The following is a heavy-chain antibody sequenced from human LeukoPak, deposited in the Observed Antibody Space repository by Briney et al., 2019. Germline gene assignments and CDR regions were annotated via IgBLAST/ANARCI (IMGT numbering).Heavy chain of an antibody. V-gene: IGHV3-33*01. CDR2: IWYDGSNK. CDR1: GFTFSSYG. CDR3: ARDYYDSSGYYYPMWDAFDI. Sequence: HPGGSLRLSCAASGFTFSSYGMHWVRQAPGKGLEWVAVIWYDGSNKYYADSVKGRFTISRDNSKNTLYLQMNSLRAEDTAVYYCARDYYDSSGYYYPMWDAFDIWGQGTMVTVSS. D-gene: IGHD3-22*01. J-gene: IGHJ3*02.